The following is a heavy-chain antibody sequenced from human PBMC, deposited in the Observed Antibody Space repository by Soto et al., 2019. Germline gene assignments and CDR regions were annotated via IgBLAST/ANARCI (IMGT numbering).Heavy chain of an antibody. V-gene: IGHV3-23*01. CDR1: GFSFGNYV. Sequence: EVQLLESGGGLVQPGGSLRLSCAASGFSFGNYVMSWVRQAPGKGLEWVSTISGAGGRTYYADSVKGRFTISRDNSENTLYLQLNSLRAEDTALYYCAKVMATFGYYFDYWGPGTLVTVSS. CDR3: AKVMATFGYYFDY. D-gene: IGHD5-12*01. CDR2: ISGAGGRT. J-gene: IGHJ4*02.